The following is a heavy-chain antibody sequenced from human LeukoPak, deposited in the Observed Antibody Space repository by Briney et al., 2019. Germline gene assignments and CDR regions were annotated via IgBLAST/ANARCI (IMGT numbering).Heavy chain of an antibody. Sequence: GGSLRLSCAASGFTFSSYDMHWVRQATGKGLEWVSAIGTAGDTYYPGSVKGRFTISRENAKNSLYLQMNSLRAGDTAVYYCARAYYGSGSYDAFDVWGQGTMVTVSS. D-gene: IGHD3-10*01. J-gene: IGHJ3*01. CDR1: GFTFSSYD. CDR2: IGTAGDT. CDR3: ARAYYGSGSYDAFDV. V-gene: IGHV3-13*01.